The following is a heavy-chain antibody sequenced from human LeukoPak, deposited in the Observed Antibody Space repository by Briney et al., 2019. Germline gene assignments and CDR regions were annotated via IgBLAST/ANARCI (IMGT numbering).Heavy chain of an antibody. J-gene: IGHJ4*02. CDR3: AKVRGTYYYDSSGHFDY. CDR1: GFTFSSYA. Sequence: GGSLRLSCAASGFTFSSYAMSWVRQAPGKGLEWVSAISGSGGSTYYADSVKGRFTISRDNSKNTLYLQMNSLRAEDTAVYYCAKVRGTYYYDSSGHFDYWGQGTLVTVSS. CDR2: ISGSGGST. D-gene: IGHD3-22*01. V-gene: IGHV3-23*01.